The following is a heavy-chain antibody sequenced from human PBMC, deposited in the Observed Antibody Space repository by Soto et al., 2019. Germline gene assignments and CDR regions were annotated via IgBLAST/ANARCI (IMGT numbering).Heavy chain of an antibody. D-gene: IGHD2-2*01. J-gene: IGHJ6*02. CDR2: IYYSGST. CDR3: GGVEYCSSTSCLLNSGMDV. CDR1: GGSISSGGYY. V-gene: IGHV4-31*03. Sequence: PSETLSLTCTVSGGSISSGGYYWSWIRQHPGKGLEWIGYIYYSGSTYYNPSLKSRVTISVDTSKNQFSLKLSSVTAADTAVYYCGGVEYCSSTSCLLNSGMDVWGQGTTVTVSS.